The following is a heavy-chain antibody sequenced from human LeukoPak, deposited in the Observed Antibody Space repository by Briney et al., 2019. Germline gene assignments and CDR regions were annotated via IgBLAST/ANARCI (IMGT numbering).Heavy chain of an antibody. CDR3: ATDTHYYDSSGYYYAFGY. J-gene: IGHJ4*02. V-gene: IGHV1-24*01. Sequence: GASVKVSCKVSGYTLTELSTHWVRQAPGKGLEWMGGFDPEDGETIYAQKFQGRVTMTEDTSTDTAYMELSSLRSEDTAVYYCATDTHYYDSSGYYYAFGYWGQGTLVTVSS. CDR1: GYTLTELS. CDR2: FDPEDGET. D-gene: IGHD3-22*01.